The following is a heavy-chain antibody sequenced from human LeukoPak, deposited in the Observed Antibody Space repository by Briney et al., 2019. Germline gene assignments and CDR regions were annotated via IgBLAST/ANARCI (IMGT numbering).Heavy chain of an antibody. CDR2: MTGAGDRT. Sequence: GGSLRLSCAASGFTFSSYAMGWVRQAPGKGLEWVSAMTGAGDRTDYADSVKGRFTISRDNSKNILYLQMNSLRAEDTAVYYCAKDGPLITVVRAPYYFDYWGQGTLVTVSS. J-gene: IGHJ4*02. CDR3: AKDGPLITVVRAPYYFDY. CDR1: GFTFSSYA. V-gene: IGHV3-23*01. D-gene: IGHD3-10*01.